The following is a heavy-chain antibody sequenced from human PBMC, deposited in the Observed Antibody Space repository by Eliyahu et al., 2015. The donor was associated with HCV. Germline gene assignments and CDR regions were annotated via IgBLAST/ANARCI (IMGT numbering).Heavy chain of an antibody. J-gene: IGHJ6*02. CDR1: GFTFDDYT. CDR2: ISWDGGST. D-gene: IGHD3-22*01. V-gene: IGHV3-43*01. CDR3: AKDFGLPDSSGSYYYYYGMDV. Sequence: VVQPGGSLRLSCAASGFTFDDYTMHWVRQAPGKGLEWVSLISWDGGSTYYADSVKGRFTISRDNSKNSLYLQMNSLRTEDTALYYCAKDFGLPDSSGSYYYYYGMDVWGQGTKVTVSS.